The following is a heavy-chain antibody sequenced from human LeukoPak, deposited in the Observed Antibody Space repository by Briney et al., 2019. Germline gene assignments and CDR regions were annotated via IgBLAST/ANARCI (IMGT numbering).Heavy chain of an antibody. CDR1: GFTFSTYG. V-gene: IGHV3-23*01. CDR2: ISGSGGST. CDR3: AKGLSPYTANDY. D-gene: IGHD5-18*01. J-gene: IGHJ4*02. Sequence: GGSLRLSCAASGFTFSTYGMSWVRQAPGKGLEWVSGISGSGGSTYYADSVKGHFTISRDNSKNTLYLQMNSLKAEDTAVYFCAKGLSPYTANDYWGQGTLVTVSS.